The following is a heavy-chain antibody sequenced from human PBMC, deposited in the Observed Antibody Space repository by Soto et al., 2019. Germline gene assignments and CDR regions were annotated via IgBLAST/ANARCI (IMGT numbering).Heavy chain of an antibody. J-gene: IGHJ6*03. D-gene: IGHD4-17*01. Sequence: ASVKVSCKVSGYTLTELSMHWVRQAPGKGLEWMGGFDPEDGETIYAQKFQGRVTMTEDTSTDTAYMELSSLRSEDTAVYYCATGSTTTVTTPYYYMDFWGKGTTVTVSS. V-gene: IGHV1-24*01. CDR3: ATGSTTTVTTPYYYMDF. CDR1: GYTLTELS. CDR2: FDPEDGET.